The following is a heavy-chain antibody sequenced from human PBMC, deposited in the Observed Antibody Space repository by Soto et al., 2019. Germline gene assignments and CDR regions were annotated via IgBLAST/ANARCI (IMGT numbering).Heavy chain of an antibody. Sequence: EVQLVESGGGLVQSGGSLRLSCAASGFTFSSYWMSWVGQAPGKGLEWVANIKQDGSEKYYVDSVKGRFTISRDNAKNSLYLQMNSLRAEDTAVYYCARREDNYDYIWGSPVGYFDYWGQGTLVTVSS. V-gene: IGHV3-7*01. J-gene: IGHJ4*02. CDR1: GFTFSSYW. CDR3: ARREDNYDYIWGSPVGYFDY. D-gene: IGHD3-16*01. CDR2: IKQDGSEK.